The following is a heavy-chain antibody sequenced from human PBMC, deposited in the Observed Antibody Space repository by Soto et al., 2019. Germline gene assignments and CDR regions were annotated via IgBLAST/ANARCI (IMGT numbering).Heavy chain of an antibody. Sequence: ASVKVSCKASGGTFSSYAISWVRQAPGQGLEWMGGIIPIFGTANYAQKFQGRVTITADESTSTAYMELSSLRSEDTAVYYCARDQHYYDSSGYYPAIWGQGTLVTV. V-gene: IGHV1-69*13. CDR2: IIPIFGTA. J-gene: IGHJ4*02. CDR1: GGTFSSYA. D-gene: IGHD3-22*01. CDR3: ARDQHYYDSSGYYPAI.